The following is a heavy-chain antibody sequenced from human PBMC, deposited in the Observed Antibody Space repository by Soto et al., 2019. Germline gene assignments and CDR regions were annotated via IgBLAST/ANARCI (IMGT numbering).Heavy chain of an antibody. CDR2: ISFDGGNR. CDR1: GFTFSDYP. J-gene: IGHJ4*02. Sequence: GGSLRLSCGASGFTFSDYPMHWVRQAPGKGLEWVAVISFDGGNRYFADSVKGRFTVSRDNSKNTLFLQMNSLRAEDTAVYYCARDRRYSYGPDYWGQGTLVTAPQ. D-gene: IGHD5-18*01. CDR3: ARDRRYSYGPDY. V-gene: IGHV3-30*03.